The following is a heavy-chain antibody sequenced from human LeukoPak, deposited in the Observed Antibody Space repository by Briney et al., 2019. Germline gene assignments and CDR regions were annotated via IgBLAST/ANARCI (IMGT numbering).Heavy chain of an antibody. CDR2: IYTSGST. CDR1: GASFTTYY. V-gene: IGHV4-4*07. D-gene: IGHD1-26*01. Sequence: PSETLSLTCTVSGASFTTYYWSWIRKPAGKGLEWIGRIYTSGSTDYDPSLRSRVTISADKSKNQFSLRLTSVTAADTAVYYCARQGASSFWGSYDYWGQGTLVTVSS. CDR3: ARQGASSFWGSYDY. J-gene: IGHJ4*02.